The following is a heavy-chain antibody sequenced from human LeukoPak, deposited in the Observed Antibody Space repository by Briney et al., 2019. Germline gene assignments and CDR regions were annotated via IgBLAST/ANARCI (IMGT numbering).Heavy chain of an antibody. V-gene: IGHV4-61*01. CDR1: GVSINTCCYY. J-gene: IGHJ4*02. CDR3: ARGRSYGFDFDS. Sequence: PSETLSLTCDVSGVSINTCCYYWTWIRRPPGKGLEWIGYKYYSGSTRYNCSLRSRLTISLDSSKNQFSLRLTSVTAADTAVYYCARGRSYGFDFDSWGPGTLVIVSS. CDR2: KYYSGST. D-gene: IGHD5-18*01.